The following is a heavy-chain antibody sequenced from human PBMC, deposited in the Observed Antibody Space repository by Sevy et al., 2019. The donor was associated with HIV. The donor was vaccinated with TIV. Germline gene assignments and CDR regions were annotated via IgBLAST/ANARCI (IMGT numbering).Heavy chain of an antibody. J-gene: IGHJ4*02. CDR1: GFTFSSYG. D-gene: IGHD6-13*01. CDR2: IWYDGSNK. Sequence: GGSLRLSCAASGFTFSSYGMHWVRQAPGKGLEWVAVIWYDGSNKYYADSVKGRFTISRDNSKNTLYLQMNSLRAGDTAVYYCARDQYSSSWYYFDYWGQGTLVTVSS. CDR3: ARDQYSSSWYYFDY. V-gene: IGHV3-33*01.